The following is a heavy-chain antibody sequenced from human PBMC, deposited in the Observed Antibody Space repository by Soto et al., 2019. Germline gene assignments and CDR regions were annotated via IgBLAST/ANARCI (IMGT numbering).Heavy chain of an antibody. CDR3: ARRLYGSGSYYTLYFDY. CDR2: IYWDGDT. V-gene: IGHV2-5*02. D-gene: IGHD3-10*01. J-gene: IGHJ4*02. Sequence: QITLKESGPTLVNPTQTLTLTCTFSGFSLNTNGVSVGWIRQPPGKALEWLALIYWDGDTRYSPSLETSLTITKDTSKHRGVLTMNNVDPADTATYQCARRLYGSGSYYTLYFDYWGQGTLVTVSS. CDR1: GFSLNTNGVS.